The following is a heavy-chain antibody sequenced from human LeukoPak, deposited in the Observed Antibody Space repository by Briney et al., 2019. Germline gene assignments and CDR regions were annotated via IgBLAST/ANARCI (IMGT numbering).Heavy chain of an antibody. CDR1: GGSFSGYY. CDR2: INHSGST. D-gene: IGHD3-10*01. J-gene: IGHJ3*02. Sequence: PSETLSLTCAVYGGSFSGYYWSWIRQPPGKGLEWIGEINHSGSTNYNPSLKSRVTISVDTSKNQFSLKLSSVTAADTAVYYCAKRAPGDPFDIWRQGTMVSVSS. V-gene: IGHV4-34*01. CDR3: AKRAPGDPFDI.